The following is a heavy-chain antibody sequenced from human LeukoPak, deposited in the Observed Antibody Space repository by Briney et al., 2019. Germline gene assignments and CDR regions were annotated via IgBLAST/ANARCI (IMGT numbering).Heavy chain of an antibody. D-gene: IGHD6-13*01. V-gene: IGHV3-23*01. CDR2: ISGSGSST. Sequence: GGSLRLSCAASGFTFSSYAMSWVRQAPGKGLEWVSAISGSGSSTAYADSVKGRFTISRDNSKSTLYLQMNSLRAEDTAVYYCAKSDGWKLVQSFDYWGQGTLVTVSS. J-gene: IGHJ4*02. CDR3: AKSDGWKLVQSFDY. CDR1: GFTFSSYA.